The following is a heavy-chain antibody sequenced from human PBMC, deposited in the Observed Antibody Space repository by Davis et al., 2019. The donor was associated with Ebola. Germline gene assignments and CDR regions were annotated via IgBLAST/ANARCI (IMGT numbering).Heavy chain of an antibody. V-gene: IGHV4-34*01. CDR1: GGSFSGYY. J-gene: IGHJ4*02. Sequence: SETLSLTCAVYGGSFSGYYWSWIRQPPGKGLEWIGEINHSGSTNYNPSLKSRVTISVDTSKNQFSLKLSSVTAADTAMYYCARGLAGRRMGDWGQGTLVTVSS. CDR2: INHSGST. CDR3: ARGLAGRRMGD. D-gene: IGHD3-16*01.